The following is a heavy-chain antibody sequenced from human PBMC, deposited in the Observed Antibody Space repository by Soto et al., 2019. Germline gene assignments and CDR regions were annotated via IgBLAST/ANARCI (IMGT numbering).Heavy chain of an antibody. D-gene: IGHD6-19*01. CDR1: GFTFDDYT. V-gene: IGHV3-43*01. CDR2: ISWDGGST. CDR3: AKDKYSSGWARTFDY. J-gene: IGHJ4*02. Sequence: GGSLRLSCAASGFTFDDYTMHWVRQAPGKGLEWVSLISWDGGSTYYADSVKGRFTISRDNSKNSLYLQMNSLRTEDTALYYCAKDKYSSGWARTFDYWGQGTLVTVSS.